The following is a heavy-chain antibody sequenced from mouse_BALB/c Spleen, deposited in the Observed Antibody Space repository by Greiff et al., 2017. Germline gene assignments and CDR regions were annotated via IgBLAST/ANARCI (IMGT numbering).Heavy chain of an antibody. CDR2: IYPGDGDT. CDR1: GYAFSSSW. CDR3: ARSMITTDYYAMDY. D-gene: IGHD2-4*01. V-gene: IGHV1-82*01. J-gene: IGHJ4*01. Sequence: QVQLKQSGPELVKPGASVKISCKASGYAFSSSWMNWVKQRPGQGLEWIGRIYPGDGDTNYNGKFKGKATLTADKSSSTAYMQLSSLTSVDSAVYFCARSMITTDYYAMDYWGQGTSVTVSS.